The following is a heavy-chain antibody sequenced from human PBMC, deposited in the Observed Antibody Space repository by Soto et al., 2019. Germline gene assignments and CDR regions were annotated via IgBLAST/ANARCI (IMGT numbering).Heavy chain of an antibody. Sequence: GGSLRLSSVVSGIDFSNYAMTWVRQAPGKGLEWVAISSTSGRSTYHADSVRGRFTISRDNSKNTLYLHMTNLRAEDTAVYYCAKDGNWLYVFLDLWGHVTPFTVSP. J-gene: IGHJ4*01. D-gene: IGHD6-19*01. CDR1: GIDFSNYA. CDR3: AKDGNWLYVFLDL. V-gene: IGHV3-23*01. CDR2: SSTSGRST.